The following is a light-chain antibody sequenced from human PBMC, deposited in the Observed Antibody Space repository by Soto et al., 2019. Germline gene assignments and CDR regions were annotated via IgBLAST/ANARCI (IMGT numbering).Light chain of an antibody. CDR1: SGHTRYA. CDR3: QTWGTGIQV. V-gene: IGLV4-69*01. Sequence: QSVLTQSPSASASLGASVNLTCTLSSGHTRYAIAWHQQLPEKGPRFLMHLNSDGSHTKGDGIPDRFSGSSSGAERYLTISSLQSEDEADYYCQTWGTGIQVFGGGTKVTVL. CDR2: LNSDGSH. J-gene: IGLJ3*02.